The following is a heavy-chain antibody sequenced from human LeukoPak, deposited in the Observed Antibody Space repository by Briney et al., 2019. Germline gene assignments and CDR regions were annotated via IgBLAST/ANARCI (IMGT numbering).Heavy chain of an antibody. V-gene: IGHV4-4*02. CDR1: GGSITTTNW. Sequence: SGTLSLTCAVSGGSITTTNWRSWVRPPPGKGLEWIGEVHLNGATNYNPSLESRFSMSIDKSNNHLSLEVTSVTAADTAMYYCTRESGAFSPFGFWGQGTLVTVSS. J-gene: IGHJ4*02. CDR3: TRESGAFSPFGF. D-gene: IGHD1-26*01. CDR2: VHLNGAT.